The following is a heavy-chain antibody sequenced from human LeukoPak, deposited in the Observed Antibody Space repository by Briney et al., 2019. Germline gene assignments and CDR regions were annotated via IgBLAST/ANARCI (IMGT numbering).Heavy chain of an antibody. D-gene: IGHD4-17*01. CDR1: GFTFSRYG. J-gene: IGHJ4*02. Sequence: PGGSLRLSCAASGFTFSRYGMTWVRQAPGKGLDWVSGVSASGGATYYADSVKGRFTISRDNSKNTLYLQMNTLRAEDTALYYCVKGNYGDKNDYWGQGTLVTVSS. V-gene: IGHV3-23*01. CDR2: VSASGGAT. CDR3: VKGNYGDKNDY.